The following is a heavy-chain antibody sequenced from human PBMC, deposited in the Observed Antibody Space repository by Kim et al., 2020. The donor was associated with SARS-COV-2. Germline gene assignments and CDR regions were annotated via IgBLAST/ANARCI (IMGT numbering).Heavy chain of an antibody. V-gene: IGHV4-39*01. CDR2: IYYSGST. J-gene: IGHJ4*02. CDR1: GGSISSSSYY. Sequence: SETLSLTCTVSGGSISSSSYYWGWIRQPPGKGLEWIGSIYYSGSTYYNPSLKSRVTISVDTSKNQFSLKLSSVTAADTAVYYCARRAAAGTGVDYWGQGTLVTVSS. CDR3: ARRAAAGTGVDY. D-gene: IGHD6-13*01.